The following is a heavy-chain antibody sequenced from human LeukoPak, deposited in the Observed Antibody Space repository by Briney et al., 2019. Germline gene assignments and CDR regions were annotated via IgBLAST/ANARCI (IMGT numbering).Heavy chain of an antibody. Sequence: ASVKVSCKVSGYTLTELSMHWVRQAPGKGLEWMGGFDPEDGETIYAQKFQGRVTMTEDTSTDTAYMELSSLRSEDTAVYYCATGINQLLLFDYWGQGTLVTASS. CDR1: GYTLTELS. CDR3: ATGINQLLLFDY. D-gene: IGHD2-2*01. J-gene: IGHJ4*02. CDR2: FDPEDGET. V-gene: IGHV1-24*01.